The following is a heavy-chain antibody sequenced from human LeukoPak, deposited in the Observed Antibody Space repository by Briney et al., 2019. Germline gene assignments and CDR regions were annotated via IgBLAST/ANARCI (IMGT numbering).Heavy chain of an antibody. J-gene: IGHJ1*01. Sequence: GESLKISCKGSGYSFPSYWVGWVRQMPGKGLEWMGIIYPRDSDTRYSPSFQGQVTISADQSLSTAYLQWSSLKASDTAMYYCARLEWGLPTPTGYFQHWGQGTLVTVSS. CDR3: ARLEWGLPTPTGYFQH. CDR1: GYSFPSYW. V-gene: IGHV5-51*01. CDR2: IYPRDSDT. D-gene: IGHD1-26*01.